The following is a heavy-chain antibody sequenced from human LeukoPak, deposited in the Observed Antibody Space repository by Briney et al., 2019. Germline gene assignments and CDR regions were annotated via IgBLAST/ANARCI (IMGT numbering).Heavy chain of an antibody. Sequence: MTSETLSLTCTVSGGSISSYYWSWIRQPAGKGLEWIGRIYTSGSTNYNPSLKSRVTMSVDTSKNQFSLKLSSVTAADTAVYYCARDRHCSGGSCVYYYYGMDVWGQGITVTVSS. CDR1: GGSISSYY. V-gene: IGHV4-4*07. CDR2: IYTSGST. CDR3: ARDRHCSGGSCVYYYYGMDV. J-gene: IGHJ6*02. D-gene: IGHD2-15*01.